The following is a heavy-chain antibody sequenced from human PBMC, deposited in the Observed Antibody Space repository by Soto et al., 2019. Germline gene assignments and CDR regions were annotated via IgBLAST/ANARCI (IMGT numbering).Heavy chain of an antibody. Sequence: GGSLRLSCAASGFIFSSYGMSWVRQAPGKGLEWVSGISDSGGSTYHADSVKGRFTISRDNSKNTLYLQMNSLRAEDTAVYYCAKVAAVAGKYDAFDIWGQGTMVTVSS. D-gene: IGHD6-19*01. CDR3: AKVAAVAGKYDAFDI. V-gene: IGHV3-23*01. CDR1: GFIFSSYG. CDR2: ISDSGGST. J-gene: IGHJ3*02.